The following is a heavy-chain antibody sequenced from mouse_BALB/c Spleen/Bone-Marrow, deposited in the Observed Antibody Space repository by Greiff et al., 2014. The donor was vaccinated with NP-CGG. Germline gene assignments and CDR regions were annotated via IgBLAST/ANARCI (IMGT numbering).Heavy chain of an antibody. CDR2: IGTGRGN. CDR1: GFSLKNYG. J-gene: IGHJ1*01. Sequence: VQLVESGPGLVSPSQSLSITCTVSGFSLKNYGVHWVRQPPGKGLEWLGVIGTGRGNNYNSALMSRLSISKDNSKSQVFLKMNSLQTDDTAMYYCARDRAYGNWYFDVWGAGTTVTVSS. D-gene: IGHD2-1*01. V-gene: IGHV2-9*02. CDR3: ARDRAYGNWYFDV.